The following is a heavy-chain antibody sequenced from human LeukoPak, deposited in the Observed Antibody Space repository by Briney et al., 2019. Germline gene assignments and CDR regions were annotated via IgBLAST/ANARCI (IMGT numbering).Heavy chain of an antibody. CDR1: GGSISSGGYS. CDR3: ASGPTILKYYFDY. V-gene: IGHV4-30-2*01. CDR2: IYHSGST. J-gene: IGHJ4*02. D-gene: IGHD5-24*01. Sequence: SETLSLTCAVSGGSISSGGYSWSWIRQPPGKGLEWIGYIYHSGSTYYNPSLKSRVTISVDRSKNQFSLKLSSVTAADTAVYYCASGPTILKYYFDYWGQGILVTVSS.